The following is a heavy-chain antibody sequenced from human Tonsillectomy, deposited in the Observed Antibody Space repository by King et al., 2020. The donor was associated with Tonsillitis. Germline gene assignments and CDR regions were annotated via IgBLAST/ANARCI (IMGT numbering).Heavy chain of an antibody. D-gene: IGHD2-21*01. Sequence: VQLVESGAEMKKPGESLKISCKGSEYSFTTYWIGWVRQKPGKGLEWMGIIYIGDSDTRYSPSFQGQVTISADKSLSTAYLQWSSLKASDTAMYYCARGAYCGADCYSGDAFDLWGQGTMVTVSS. V-gene: IGHV5-51*03. CDR1: EYSFTTYW. J-gene: IGHJ3*01. CDR3: ARGAYCGADCYSGDAFDL. CDR2: IYIGDSDT.